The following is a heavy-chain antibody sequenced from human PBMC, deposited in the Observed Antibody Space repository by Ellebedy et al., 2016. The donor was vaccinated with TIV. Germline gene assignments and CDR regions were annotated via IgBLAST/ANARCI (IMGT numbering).Heavy chain of an antibody. V-gene: IGHV3-7*01. CDR2: IKQDGSEK. D-gene: IGHD4-17*01. CDR3: ARRDLYYGASRQH. J-gene: IGHJ1*01. Sequence: GGSLRLXCAASGFTFSSYWMSWVRQAPGKGLEWVANIKQDGSEKYYVDSVKGRFTISRDNAKNSLYLQMNSLRAEDTAVYYCARRDLYYGASRQHWGQGTLVTVSS. CDR1: GFTFSSYW.